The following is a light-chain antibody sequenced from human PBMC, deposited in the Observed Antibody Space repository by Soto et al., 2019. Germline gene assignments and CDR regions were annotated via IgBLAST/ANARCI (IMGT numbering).Light chain of an antibody. J-gene: IGKJ1*01. Sequence: DIQMTQSPSTLSGSVGDRVTITFRASQTISSWLAWYQQKPGKAPKLLIYKASTLKSGVPSRFSGSGSGTEFTLTISSLQSEDFAVYYCQQYDNWPLTFGQGTKVDIK. V-gene: IGKV1-5*03. CDR1: QTISSW. CDR3: QQYDNWPLT. CDR2: KAS.